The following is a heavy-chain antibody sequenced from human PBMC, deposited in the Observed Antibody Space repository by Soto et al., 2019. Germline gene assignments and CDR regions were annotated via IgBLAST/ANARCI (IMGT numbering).Heavy chain of an antibody. CDR2: ISYSGST. CDR1: GGTIRSASYY. D-gene: IGHD6-13*01. J-gene: IGHJ6*02. Sequence: PSETLSLTCTFSGGTIRSASYYWCWIRQPPEKGLEWIASISYSGSTYYNPTLKSRLTISVDTSKNQFSLKLSSVTAADTAVYYCARVDSSSWQYYYYYGMDVWGQGTTVT. V-gene: IGHV4-39*07. CDR3: ARVDSSSWQYYYYYGMDV.